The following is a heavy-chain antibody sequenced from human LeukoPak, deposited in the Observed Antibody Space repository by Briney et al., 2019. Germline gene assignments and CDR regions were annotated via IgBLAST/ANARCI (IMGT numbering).Heavy chain of an antibody. CDR2: ISGPGPST. CDR3: AKEEMPHAFDL. D-gene: IGHD5-24*01. V-gene: IGHV3-23*01. CDR1: GFSFRRYD. Sequence: GGSLRLSCVASGFSFRRYDMNWVRQAPGRGLEWVAVISGPGPSTVYADSVKGRFTISRDNSKNTLFLQLDSLRVEDTAIYYCAKEEMPHAFDLWGQGTMVTVSS. J-gene: IGHJ3*01.